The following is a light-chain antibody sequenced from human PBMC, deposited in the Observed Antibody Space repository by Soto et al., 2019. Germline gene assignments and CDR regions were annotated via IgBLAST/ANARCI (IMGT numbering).Light chain of an antibody. CDR1: SSDVGGYNY. Sequence: QSALTQPASVSGSPGQSITISRTGTSSDVGGYNYVSWYQQYPGKAPKLMIYEVSNRPSGVSNRFSGSQSGNTASLTISGLQAEDEADYYCTSYTSNTTLVFGTGTKLTVL. CDR2: EVS. J-gene: IGLJ1*01. CDR3: TSYTSNTTLV. V-gene: IGLV2-14*01.